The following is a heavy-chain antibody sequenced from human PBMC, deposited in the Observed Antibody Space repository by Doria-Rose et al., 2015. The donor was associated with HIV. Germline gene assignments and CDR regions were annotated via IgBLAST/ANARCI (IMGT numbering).Heavy chain of an antibody. CDR3: ARIKSSRWYHKYYFDF. D-gene: IGHD6-13*01. CDR1: GVSLSSPGMG. CDR2: TFSDDER. Sequence: QITLKESGPVLVKPTETLTPTCTVSGVSLSSPGMGVSWIRQPPGKALAWLANTFSDDERSYKTSLKSRLTISRGTSKSQVVLTMTDMDPVDTATYYCARIKSSRWYHKYYFDFWGQGTLVIVSA. V-gene: IGHV2-26*01. J-gene: IGHJ4*02.